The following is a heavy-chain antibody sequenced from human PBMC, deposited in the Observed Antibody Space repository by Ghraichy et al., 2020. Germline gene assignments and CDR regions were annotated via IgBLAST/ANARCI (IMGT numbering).Heavy chain of an antibody. J-gene: IGHJ6*02. Sequence: SETLSLTCTVSGGSISSYYWSWIRQPAGKGLEWIGRIYTSGSTNYNPSLKSRVTMSVDTSKNQFSLKLSSVTAAATAVYYCARDLTMVRGVIRAPYYYYGMDVWGQGTTVTVSS. D-gene: IGHD3-10*01. CDR1: GGSISSYY. V-gene: IGHV4-4*07. CDR2: IYTSGST. CDR3: ARDLTMVRGVIRAPYYYYGMDV.